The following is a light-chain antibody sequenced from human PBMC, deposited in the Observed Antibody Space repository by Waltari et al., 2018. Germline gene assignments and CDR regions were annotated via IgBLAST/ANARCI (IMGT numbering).Light chain of an antibody. J-gene: IGKJ5*01. CDR1: QSVSSS. V-gene: IGKV3-11*01. CDR3: QQRTNLIT. Sequence: IVLTQSPATMSLSPGERTTLSCRASQSVSSSLAWYQQKPGQAHRLLINDASNSATGIPDRFIGSGSGTDFTLPISSLEPEDFAVYYCQQRTNLITFGQGTRLEIK. CDR2: DAS.